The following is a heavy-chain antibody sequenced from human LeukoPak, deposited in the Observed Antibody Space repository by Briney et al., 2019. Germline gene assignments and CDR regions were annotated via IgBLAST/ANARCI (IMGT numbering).Heavy chain of an antibody. CDR2: IYYSGST. D-gene: IGHD3-22*01. J-gene: IGHJ3*02. Sequence: SETLSLTCTVSGGSISSSSYYWGWIRQPPGKGLEWIGSIYYSGSTYYNPSLKSRVTISVDTSKNQFSLKLSSVTAADTAVYYSARQAPYYDSSGSSSDYDAFDIWGRGTMVTVSS. V-gene: IGHV4-39*01. CDR1: GGSISSSSYY. CDR3: ARQAPYYDSSGSSSDYDAFDI.